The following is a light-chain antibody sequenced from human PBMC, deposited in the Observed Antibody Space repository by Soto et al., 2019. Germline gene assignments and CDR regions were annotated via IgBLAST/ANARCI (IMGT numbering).Light chain of an antibody. CDR3: QQRRYWPPIT. CDR2: DAS. Sequence: IVVTQSSCTLSLSPRERATLYCWASQDISSYLAWYQQTPGQAPRLLIYDASNRATGIPARFSGSGSGTDFTLTISSLEPEDFAVYYCQQRRYWPPITFGQGTRLE. J-gene: IGKJ5*01. V-gene: IGKV3-11*01. CDR1: QDISSY.